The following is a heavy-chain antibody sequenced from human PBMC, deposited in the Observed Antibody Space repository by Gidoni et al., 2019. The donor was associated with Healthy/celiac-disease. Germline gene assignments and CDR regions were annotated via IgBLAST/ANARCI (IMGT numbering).Heavy chain of an antibody. CDR1: GASISRYS. V-gene: IGHV4-59*01. CDR3: AREGAYYDSSGYSIRAFDI. J-gene: IGHJ3*02. CDR2: IYYSGST. Sequence: QVQLQESSPGLVKPSETLSLTCPVSGASISRYSWSWIRQPPGKGLEWIGYIYYSGSTNYNPSLKSRVTISVDTSKNQFSLKLSSVTAADTAVYYCAREGAYYDSSGYSIRAFDIWGQGTMVTVSS. D-gene: IGHD3-22*01.